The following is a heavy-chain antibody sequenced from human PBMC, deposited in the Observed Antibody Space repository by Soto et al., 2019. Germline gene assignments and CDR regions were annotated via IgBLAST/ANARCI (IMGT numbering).Heavy chain of an antibody. Sequence: GGSLRLSCAASGFTFSSYGMHWVRQAPGKGLEWVAVIWYDGSNKYYADSVKGRFTISRDNSKNTLYLQMNSLRVEDTAVYHCARDRAAAAYYFDYWGQGILVTVSS. CDR2: IWYDGSNK. J-gene: IGHJ4*02. V-gene: IGHV3-33*01. D-gene: IGHD6-13*01. CDR1: GFTFSSYG. CDR3: ARDRAAAAYYFDY.